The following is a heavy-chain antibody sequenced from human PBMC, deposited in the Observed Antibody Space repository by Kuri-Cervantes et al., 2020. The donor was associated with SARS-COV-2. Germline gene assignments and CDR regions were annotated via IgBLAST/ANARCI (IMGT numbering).Heavy chain of an antibody. Sequence: ASVKVSCKASGYTFTSYDINWVRQATGQGLEWMGWMNPNSGNTGYAQKFQGRVTMTRNTSISTAYMELSSLRSEKTAVYYCARAVCGGDCLGGDWFDPWGQGTLVTVSS. D-gene: IGHD2-21*01. CDR3: ARAVCGGDCLGGDWFDP. CDR1: GYTFTSYD. V-gene: IGHV1-8*02. J-gene: IGHJ5*02. CDR2: MNPNSGNT.